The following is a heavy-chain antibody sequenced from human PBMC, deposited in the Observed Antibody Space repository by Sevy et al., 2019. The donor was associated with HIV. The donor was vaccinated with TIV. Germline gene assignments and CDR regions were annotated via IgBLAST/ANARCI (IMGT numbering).Heavy chain of an antibody. V-gene: IGHV3-48*02. Sequence: QLGGSLRLSCAVSGFTFNTYNMNWVRQAPGKGLEWVSYISYTSTTIYYADSVRGRFTISRDNAKNTLYLQMNSLRDEDTAVYYCVSSDATSRFGYYYFAMDFWGQGTSVTVSS. D-gene: IGHD3-22*01. J-gene: IGHJ6*02. CDR1: GFTFNTYN. CDR2: ISYTSTTI. CDR3: VSSDATSRFGYYYFAMDF.